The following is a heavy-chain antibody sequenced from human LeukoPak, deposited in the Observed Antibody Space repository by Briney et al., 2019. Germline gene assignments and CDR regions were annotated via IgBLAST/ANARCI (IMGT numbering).Heavy chain of an antibody. CDR3: AKGHIVVVPAASDY. CDR1: GFTFTTYA. CDR2: ISGSGGST. Sequence: GGSLRLSCAVSGFTFTTYAMSWVRQAPGKGLEWVSFISGSGGSTYYAEFVKGRFTISRDNSKNTLYLQMNNLRVEDTAIYYCAKGHIVVVPAASDYWGQGTLVTVSS. J-gene: IGHJ4*02. V-gene: IGHV3-23*01. D-gene: IGHD2-2*01.